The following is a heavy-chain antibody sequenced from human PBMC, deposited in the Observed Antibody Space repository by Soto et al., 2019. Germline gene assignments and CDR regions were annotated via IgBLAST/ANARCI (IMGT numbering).Heavy chain of an antibody. Sequence: PGGSLRLSCAASGFTFSDYYMSWIRQAPGKGLEWVSYISSSGSTIYYADSVKGRFTISRDNSNNTLYLQMNSLRAEDTAVYYWAKVVSTVVVTMIDCWGQGTLVTVPS. D-gene: IGHD2-21*02. CDR3: AKVVSTVVVTMIDC. CDR1: GFTFSDYY. V-gene: IGHV3-11*04. CDR2: ISSSGSTI. J-gene: IGHJ4*02.